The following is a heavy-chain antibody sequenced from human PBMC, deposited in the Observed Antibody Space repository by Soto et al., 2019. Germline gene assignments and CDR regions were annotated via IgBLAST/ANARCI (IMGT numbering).Heavy chain of an antibody. J-gene: IGHJ3*02. CDR2: IIPILGIA. CDR1: GGTFSSYT. CDR3: ARRRYYYDSSGYYLDAFDI. Sequence: QVQMVQSGAEVKKPGSSVKVSCKASGGTFSSYTISWVRQAPGQGLEWMGRIIPILGIANYAQKFQGRVTITADKSTSTAYMELSSLRSEHTAVYYCARRRYYYDSSGYYLDAFDIWGQGTMVTVSS. V-gene: IGHV1-69*02. D-gene: IGHD3-22*01.